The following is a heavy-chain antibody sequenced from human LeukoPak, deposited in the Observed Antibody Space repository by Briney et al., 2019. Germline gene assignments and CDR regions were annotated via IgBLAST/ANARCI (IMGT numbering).Heavy chain of an antibody. CDR1: GYTFTSYY. CDR2: INPSGGST. Sequence: ASVKVSCKASGYTFTSYYMHWVRQAPGQGLEWMGIINPSGGSTSYAQKSQGRVTMTGDMSTSTVYMELSSLRSEDTAVYYCARVGIAVAGTGWFDPWGQGTLVTVSS. D-gene: IGHD6-19*01. CDR3: ARVGIAVAGTGWFDP. V-gene: IGHV1-46*01. J-gene: IGHJ5*02.